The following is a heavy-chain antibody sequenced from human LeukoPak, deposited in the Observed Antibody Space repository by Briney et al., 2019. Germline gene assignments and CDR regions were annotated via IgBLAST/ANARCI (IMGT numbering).Heavy chain of an antibody. CDR3: VKDIMGATSY. J-gene: IGHJ4*02. V-gene: IGHV3-64D*09. CDR2: ISSNGGST. D-gene: IGHD1-26*01. CDR1: GFTFSSHA. Sequence: GGSLRLSCSASGFTFSSHAMHCVRQAAGKGLEYVSAISSNGGSTDYADSVKGRFTISRDNSKSTLYLQMSSLRAEDTAVYYCVKDIMGATSYWGQGSLVTVSS.